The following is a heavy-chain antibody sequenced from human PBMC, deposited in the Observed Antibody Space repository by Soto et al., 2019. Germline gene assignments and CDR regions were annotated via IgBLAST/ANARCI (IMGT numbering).Heavy chain of an antibody. D-gene: IGHD1-26*01. J-gene: IGHJ4*02. CDR2: IYTSGST. CDR1: GGSISSYY. CDR3: ARVGGSGSYLNFDY. Sequence: SETLSLTCTVSGGSISSYYWSWIRQPAGKGLEWIGRIYTSGSTNYNPSLKRRVTMSVDTSKNQFSLKLSSVTAADTAVYYCARVGGSGSYLNFDYWGQGTLVTVSS. V-gene: IGHV4-4*07.